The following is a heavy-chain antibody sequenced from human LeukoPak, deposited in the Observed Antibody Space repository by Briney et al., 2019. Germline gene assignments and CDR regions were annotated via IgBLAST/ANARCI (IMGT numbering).Heavy chain of an antibody. J-gene: IGHJ6*03. D-gene: IGHD4-11*01. CDR3: ARDPAVTPYDYYYYMDV. CDR1: GYTFTGYY. V-gene: IGHV1-2*02. CDR2: INPNSGGT. Sequence: ASVKVSCKASGYTFTGYYMHWVRQAPGQGLEWMGWINPNSGGTNYAQKFQGRVTMTRDTSISTAYMELSRLRSDDTAVYYCARDPAVTPYDYYYYMDVWGKGTTVTVSS.